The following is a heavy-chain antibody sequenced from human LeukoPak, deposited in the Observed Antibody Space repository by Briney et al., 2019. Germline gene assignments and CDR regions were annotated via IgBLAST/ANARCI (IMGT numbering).Heavy chain of an antibody. CDR2: IYSGGST. V-gene: IGHV3-53*01. Sequence: ETLSLTCAVYGGSFSGYYWSWIRQPPGKGLEWVSIIYSGGSTYNADSVKGRFTISRDTSKNTLYLQMKSLRAEDTAVYYCAKAWAAAGTFAFWGQGTLVTVSS. D-gene: IGHD6-13*01. J-gene: IGHJ4*02. CDR1: GGSFSGYY. CDR3: AKAWAAAGTFAF.